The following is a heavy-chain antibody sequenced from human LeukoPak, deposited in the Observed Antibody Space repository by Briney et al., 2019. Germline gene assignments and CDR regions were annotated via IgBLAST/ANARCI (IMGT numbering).Heavy chain of an antibody. V-gene: IGHV3-74*01. CDR2: INSDGSST. CDR1: GFTFGTYW. Sequence: GGSLRLSCAASGFTFGTYWMQWVRQAPGEGLVWVSRINSDGSSTSYADSVEGRFTISRDNAKNTLYLQMNSLRAEDTAVYYCARGRGAVAEDYWGQGTLLTVSS. CDR3: ARGRGAVAEDY. J-gene: IGHJ4*02. D-gene: IGHD6-13*01.